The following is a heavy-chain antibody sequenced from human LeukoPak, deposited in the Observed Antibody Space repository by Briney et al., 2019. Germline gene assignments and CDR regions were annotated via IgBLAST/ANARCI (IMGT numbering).Heavy chain of an antibody. CDR2: ISSSSSYI. D-gene: IGHD3-3*01. CDR3: GRDMATIFGVVRNV. J-gene: IGHJ6*02. Sequence: GGSLRLSCAASGFTFSSYSMNWVRQAPGKGLEWVSSISSSSSYIYYADSVNGGFTISRDNAKNSLYLQMNRLSAEDTAVYYCGRDMATIFGVVRNVWGQGNTVTVSS. V-gene: IGHV3-21*01. CDR1: GFTFSSYS.